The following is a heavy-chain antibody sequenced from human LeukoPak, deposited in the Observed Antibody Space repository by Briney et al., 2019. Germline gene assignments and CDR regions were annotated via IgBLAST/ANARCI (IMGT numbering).Heavy chain of an antibody. J-gene: IGHJ3*02. CDR1: GGSISSYY. CDR3: ARGIGTSYDSSRDAFDI. V-gene: IGHV4-4*07. CDR2: IYTSGST. D-gene: IGHD3-22*01. Sequence: PSETLSLTCTVSGGSISSYYWSWIRQPAGKGLEWIGRIYTSGSTNYNPSLKSRVTTSVDTSKNQFSLKLSSVTAADTAVYYCARGIGTSYDSSRDAFDIWGQGTMVTVSS.